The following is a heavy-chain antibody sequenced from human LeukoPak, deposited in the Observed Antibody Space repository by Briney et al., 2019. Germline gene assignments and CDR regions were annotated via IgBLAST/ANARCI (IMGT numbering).Heavy chain of an antibody. V-gene: IGHV1-2*02. Sequence: GASVKVSCKASGYTFTGYYMRWVRQAPGQGLEWMGWINPNSGGTNYAQKFQGRVTMTRDTSISTAYMELSRLRSDDTAVYYCASTGFSSSWDYFDYWGQGTLVTVSS. J-gene: IGHJ4*02. CDR1: GYTFTGYY. CDR3: ASTGFSSSWDYFDY. CDR2: INPNSGGT. D-gene: IGHD6-13*01.